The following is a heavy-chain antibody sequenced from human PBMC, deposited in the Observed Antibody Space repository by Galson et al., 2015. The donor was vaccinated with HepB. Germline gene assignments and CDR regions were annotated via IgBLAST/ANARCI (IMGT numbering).Heavy chain of an antibody. CDR1: GFTFSSYW. V-gene: IGHV3-7*03. CDR2: IKQDGSEK. CDR3: ARLGSYSSGWYCDY. Sequence: SLRLSCAASGFTFSSYWMSWVRQAPGKGLEWVASIKQDGSEKYYVDSVKGRFSISRDNAKNSLYLQMSSLRAEDTAVYYCARLGSYSSGWYCDYWGQGTLVTVSS. J-gene: IGHJ4*02. D-gene: IGHD6-19*01.